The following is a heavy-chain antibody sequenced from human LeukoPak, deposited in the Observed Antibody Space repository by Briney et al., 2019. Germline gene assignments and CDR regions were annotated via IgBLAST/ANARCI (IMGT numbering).Heavy chain of an antibody. CDR1: GGSFSGYY. D-gene: IGHD3-9*01. CDR2: INHSGST. J-gene: IGHJ4*02. V-gene: IGHV4-34*01. Sequence: SETLSLTCAVYGGSFSGYYWSWIRQPPGKGLEWIGEINHSGSTNYNPSLKSRVSISVATPKNRFSLKLSSVTAAETAVYYCARGVPYCDSLTGYSIFDYWGQGTLVTVSS. CDR3: ARGVPYCDSLTGYSIFDY.